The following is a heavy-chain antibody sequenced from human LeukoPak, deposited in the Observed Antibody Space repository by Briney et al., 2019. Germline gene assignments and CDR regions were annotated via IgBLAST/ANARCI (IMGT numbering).Heavy chain of an antibody. Sequence: GGSLRLSSAASGFTVSSNYMSWVRQAPGKGLEWVSVIYSGGSTYYADSVKGRFTISRDNSKNTLYLQMNSLRAEDTAVYYCASGGVRLSGYDYWGQGTLVTVSS. CDR2: IYSGGST. V-gene: IGHV3-53*01. CDR3: ASGGVRLSGYDY. J-gene: IGHJ4*02. D-gene: IGHD3-10*02. CDR1: GFTVSSNY.